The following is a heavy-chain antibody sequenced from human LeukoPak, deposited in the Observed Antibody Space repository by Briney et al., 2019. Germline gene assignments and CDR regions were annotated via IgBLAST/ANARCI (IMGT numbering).Heavy chain of an antibody. Sequence: GASVKVSCKASGYTFTSYDINWVRQATGQGLEWMGWMNPNSGNTGYAQKFQGRVTMTRDTSTSTVYMELSSLRSEDTAVYYCARGECSGGSCYDVDYYYGMDVWGQGTTVTVSS. CDR1: GYTFTSYD. J-gene: IGHJ6*02. D-gene: IGHD2-15*01. V-gene: IGHV1-8*01. CDR2: MNPNSGNT. CDR3: ARGECSGGSCYDVDYYYGMDV.